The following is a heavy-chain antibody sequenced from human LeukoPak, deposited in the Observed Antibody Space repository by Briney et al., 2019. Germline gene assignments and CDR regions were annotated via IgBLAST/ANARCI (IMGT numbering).Heavy chain of an antibody. Sequence: PSQTLSLTCTVSGGSISSGSYYWSWSRQPAGKGLEWIGRIYTSGSTNYNPSLKSRVTISVDTSKNQFSLKLSSVTAADTAVYYYARGRDGYRDKYYFDYWGQGTLVTVSS. CDR1: GGSISSGSYY. CDR2: IYTSGST. V-gene: IGHV4-61*02. CDR3: ARGRDGYRDKYYFDY. D-gene: IGHD5-24*01. J-gene: IGHJ4*02.